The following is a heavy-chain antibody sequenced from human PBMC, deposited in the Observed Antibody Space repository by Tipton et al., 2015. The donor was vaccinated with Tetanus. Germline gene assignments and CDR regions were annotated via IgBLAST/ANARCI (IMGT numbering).Heavy chain of an antibody. D-gene: IGHD3-22*01. V-gene: IGHV4-34*01. CDR1: GGSFSGYY. Sequence: TLSLTCAVYGGSFSGYYWSWIRQPPGKGLEWIGEINHSGSTNYNPSLKSRVTISVDTSKNQFSLKLSYVTAADTAVYYCARCPISAKKHYYDSSGYSDYWGQGTLVTVSS. J-gene: IGHJ4*02. CDR3: ARCPISAKKHYYDSSGYSDY. CDR2: INHSGST.